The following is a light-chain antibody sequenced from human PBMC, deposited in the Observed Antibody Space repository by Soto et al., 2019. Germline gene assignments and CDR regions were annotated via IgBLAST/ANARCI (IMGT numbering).Light chain of an antibody. V-gene: IGLV2-14*01. J-gene: IGLJ1*01. CDR1: SSDVGGYNY. Sequence: TQPASVSGSRGQPNNFSCTGTSSDVGGYNYVSWYQQLPGKAPKLMIYDVSDRPSGVSNRFSGSKSGNTASLTISGLQAEDEADYYCSSYTSSSLYVFGTGTKLTVL. CDR2: DVS. CDR3: SSYTSSSLYV.